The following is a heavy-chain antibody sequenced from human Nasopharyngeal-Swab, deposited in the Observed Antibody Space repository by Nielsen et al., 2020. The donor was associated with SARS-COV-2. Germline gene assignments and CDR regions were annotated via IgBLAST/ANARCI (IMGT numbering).Heavy chain of an antibody. Sequence: GESLKISCAASGFTFSSYAMSWVRQAPGKGLEWVSALSCSGGSTYYADSVQGRFTISRDNSKNTLYLQMNSLRAEDTAVYYCAKARQAYYYGSGSYHDYWGQGTLVTVSS. CDR3: AKARQAYYYGSGSYHDY. V-gene: IGHV3-23*01. D-gene: IGHD3-10*01. J-gene: IGHJ4*02. CDR1: GFTFSSYA. CDR2: LSCSGGST.